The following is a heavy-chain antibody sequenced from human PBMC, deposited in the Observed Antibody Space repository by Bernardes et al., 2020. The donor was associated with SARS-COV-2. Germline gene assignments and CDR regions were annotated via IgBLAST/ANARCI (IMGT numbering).Heavy chain of an antibody. CDR3: AIMMVGPTNYYYYYGMDV. CDR1: GYTFTAYD. Sequence: ASVKVSCKTSGYTFTAYDISWVRQATGQGLEWMGWMSPNSGNTGYAQKFQGRVTMTRDTSISTAYMELTSLTSDDTAIYFCAIMMVGPTNYYYYYGMDVWDQGTTVTVSS. D-gene: IGHD1-26*01. V-gene: IGHV1-8*01. J-gene: IGHJ6*02. CDR2: MSPNSGNT.